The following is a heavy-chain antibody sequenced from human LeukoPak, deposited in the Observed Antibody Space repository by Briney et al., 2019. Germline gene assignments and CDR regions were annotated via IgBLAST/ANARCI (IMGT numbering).Heavy chain of an antibody. J-gene: IGHJ4*02. V-gene: IGHV1-2*06. CDR1: GYTFTGYY. Sequence: ASVEVSCKASGYTFTGYYMHWVRQAPGQGLEGMGRINPNSGGTNYAQKFQGRVTMTRDTSISTAYMELSRLRSDDTAVYYCARVGGRDGYNYDYWGQGTLVTVSS. CDR2: INPNSGGT. D-gene: IGHD5-24*01. CDR3: ARVGGRDGYNYDY.